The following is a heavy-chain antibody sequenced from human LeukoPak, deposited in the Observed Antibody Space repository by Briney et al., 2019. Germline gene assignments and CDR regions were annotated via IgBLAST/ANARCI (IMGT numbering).Heavy chain of an antibody. D-gene: IGHD2-2*02. CDR3: AKPGYCSSTSCYKGTWGFDY. CDR1: GFTFSSYG. CDR2: IRYDGSNK. V-gene: IGHV3-30*02. J-gene: IGHJ4*02. Sequence: GGSLRLSCAASGFTFSSYGMHWVRQAPGKGLEWVAFIRYDGSNKYYADSVKGRFTISRDNSKNTLYLQMNSLRAEDTAVYYCAKPGYCSSTSCYKGTWGFDYWGQGTLVTVSS.